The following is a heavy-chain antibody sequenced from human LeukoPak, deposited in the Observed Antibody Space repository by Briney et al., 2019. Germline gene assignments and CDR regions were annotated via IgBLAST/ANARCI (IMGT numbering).Heavy chain of an antibody. J-gene: IGHJ4*02. CDR3: ASRPAGRTWLGVFVY. CDR1: GGSINSHY. V-gene: IGHV4-59*11. Sequence: SETLSLTCTVSGGSINSHYWSWIRQPPGKGLEWIGYIFGSGDTNYNPSLKSRVTMSLDTSRSQFSLKLSSVTAADTALYYCASRPAGRTWLGVFVYWSQGTPVTVSS. D-gene: IGHD3-10*01. CDR2: IFGSGDT.